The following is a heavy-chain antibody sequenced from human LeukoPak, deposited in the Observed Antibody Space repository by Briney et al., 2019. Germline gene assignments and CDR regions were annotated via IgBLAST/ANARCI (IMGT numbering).Heavy chain of an antibody. J-gene: IGHJ3*02. CDR3: ARDGVDTAMGADEIDAFDI. Sequence: PSETLSLTCTVSGGSISSSDYYWGWIRQPPGQGLEWIGNISYSGSTYYSPSLKSRVTISVDTSKNQFSLKLSSVTAADTAVYYCARDGVDTAMGADEIDAFDIWGQGTMVTVPS. D-gene: IGHD5-18*01. CDR1: GGSISSSDYY. V-gene: IGHV4-39*07. CDR2: ISYSGST.